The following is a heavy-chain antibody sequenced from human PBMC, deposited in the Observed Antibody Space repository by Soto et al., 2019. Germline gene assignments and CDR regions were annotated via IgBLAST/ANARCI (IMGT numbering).Heavy chain of an antibody. Sequence: PETLSLTCTVSGGSISSYYWSWIRQPPGKGLEWIGYIYYSGSTNYNPSLKSRVTISVDTSKNQFSLKLSSVTAADTAVYYCARHEAPYYYDSSGYNFDYWGQGTLVTVS. CDR3: ARHEAPYYYDSSGYNFDY. J-gene: IGHJ4*02. D-gene: IGHD3-22*01. V-gene: IGHV4-59*08. CDR2: IYYSGST. CDR1: GGSISSYY.